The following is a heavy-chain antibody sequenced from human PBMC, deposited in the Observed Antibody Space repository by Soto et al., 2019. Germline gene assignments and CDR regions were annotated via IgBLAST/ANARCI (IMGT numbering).Heavy chain of an antibody. CDR3: ARLVRDNYYFDY. CDR1: GGTFSSYT. D-gene: IGHD3-10*01. V-gene: IGHV1-69*02. Sequence: QVQLVQSGAEVKKPGSSVKVSCKASGGTFSSYTISWVRQAPGQGLEWMGRIIHILGIANYAQKFQGRVTITADKSTSTAYMELSSLRSEDTAVYYCARLVRDNYYFDYWGQGTLVTVSS. CDR2: IIHILGIA. J-gene: IGHJ4*02.